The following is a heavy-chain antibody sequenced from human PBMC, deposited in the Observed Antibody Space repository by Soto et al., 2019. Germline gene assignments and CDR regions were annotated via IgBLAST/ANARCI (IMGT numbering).Heavy chain of an antibody. D-gene: IGHD6-13*01. Sequence: PGGSLRLSCAASRFTFSSYAMHWVRQAPGKGLEWVAVISYDGSNKYYADSVKGRFTISRDNSKNTLYLQMNSLRAEDTAVYYCARDLSVGFAAAGTLGPSYYYYYGMDVWGQGTTVTVSS. CDR1: RFTFSSYA. CDR3: ARDLSVGFAAAGTLGPSYYYYYGMDV. J-gene: IGHJ6*02. CDR2: ISYDGSNK. V-gene: IGHV3-30-3*01.